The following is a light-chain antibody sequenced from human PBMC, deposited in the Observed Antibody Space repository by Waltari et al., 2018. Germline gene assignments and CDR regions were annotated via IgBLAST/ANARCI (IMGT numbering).Light chain of an antibody. CDR2: YDD. Sequence: QSVLTQPPSVSEAPRQRVTISCSGSSSNIGSNAVNWYQQLPGKAPKLLIYYDDLLPSGVSVRFSGSKSGTSASLAISGLQSEDEAHYYCATWDDNLSGVVFGGGTKLTVL. J-gene: IGLJ3*02. V-gene: IGLV1-36*01. CDR3: ATWDDNLSGVV. CDR1: SSNIGSNA.